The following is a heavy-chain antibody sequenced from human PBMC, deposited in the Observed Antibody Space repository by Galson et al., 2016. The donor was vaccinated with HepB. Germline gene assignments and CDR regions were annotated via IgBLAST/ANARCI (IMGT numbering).Heavy chain of an antibody. CDR2: IYPDDSDS. D-gene: IGHD2-15*01. CDR1: GYNFRNYW. Sequence: QSGAEVKKPGESLKISCQGSGYNFRNYWIAWVRDMPGKGLEWMGLIYPDDSDSRYSLPFEGQVTMSADKSTNTAYLQWSSLKASDSGIYYCARRRPDMVGTGNVFDMWGQGTTVIVSS. J-gene: IGHJ6*02. CDR3: ARRRPDMVGTGNVFDM. V-gene: IGHV5-51*01.